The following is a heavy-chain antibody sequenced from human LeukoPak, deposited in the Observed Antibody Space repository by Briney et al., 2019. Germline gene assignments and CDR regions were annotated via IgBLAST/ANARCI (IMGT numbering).Heavy chain of an antibody. V-gene: IGHV3-30-3*01. CDR1: GFTFSSYA. J-gene: IGHJ4*02. Sequence: PGGSLRLSCAASGFTFSSYAMHWVRQAPGKGLEWVAVISYDGSNKYYADSVKGRFTISRDNSKNTLYLQMNSLRAEDTAVYYCARVGESFGEFDEDYWGQGTLVTVSS. CDR2: ISYDGSNK. CDR3: ARVGESFGEFDEDY. D-gene: IGHD3-10*01.